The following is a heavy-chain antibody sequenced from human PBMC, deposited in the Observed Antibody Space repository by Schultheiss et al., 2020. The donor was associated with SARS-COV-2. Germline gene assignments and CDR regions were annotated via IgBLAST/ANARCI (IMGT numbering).Heavy chain of an antibody. Sequence: ASVKVSCKASGYTFIGYYMNWVRQATGQGLEWMGWMNPNSGNTGYAQKFQGRVTMTRNTSISTAYMELSSLRSEDTAVYYCARGRWDDFWSGYQDPTPYYGMDVWGQGTTVTVSS. CDR1: GYTFIGYY. CDR2: MNPNSGNT. J-gene: IGHJ6*02. D-gene: IGHD3-3*01. CDR3: ARGRWDDFWSGYQDPTPYYGMDV. V-gene: IGHV1-8*02.